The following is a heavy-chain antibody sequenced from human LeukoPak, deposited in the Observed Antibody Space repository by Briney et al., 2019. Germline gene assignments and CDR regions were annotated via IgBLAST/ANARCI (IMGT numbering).Heavy chain of an antibody. CDR2: ISANGDST. V-gene: IGHV3-23*01. CDR1: GFIFNNAW. CDR3: ANSRPGGYWYFDL. Sequence: GGSLRLSCAASGFIFNNAWMTWVRQAPGKGLEWVSSISANGDSTLYADSVKGRFTISRDNSKNTLFLQMNSLRAEDTAVYYCANSRPGGYWYFDLWGRGTLVTVSS. J-gene: IGHJ2*01. D-gene: IGHD3-10*01.